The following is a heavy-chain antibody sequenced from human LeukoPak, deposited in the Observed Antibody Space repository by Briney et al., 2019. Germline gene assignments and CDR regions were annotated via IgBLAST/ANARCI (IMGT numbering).Heavy chain of an antibody. D-gene: IGHD1-26*01. CDR3: ARDIGYYFDY. CDR2: ISYDGSNK. V-gene: IGHV3-30-3*01. Sequence: GGSLRLSCAASGFTSSSYAMHWVRQAPGKGLEWVAVISYDGSNKYYADSVKGRFTISRDNSKNTLYLQMNSLRAEDTAVYYCARDIGYYFDYWGQGTLVTVSS. J-gene: IGHJ4*02. CDR1: GFTSSSYA.